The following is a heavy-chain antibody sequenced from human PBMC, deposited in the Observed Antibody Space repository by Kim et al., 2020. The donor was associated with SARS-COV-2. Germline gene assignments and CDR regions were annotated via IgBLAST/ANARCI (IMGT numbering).Heavy chain of an antibody. CDR3: ARTYYYGSGSPGKFDP. J-gene: IGHJ5*02. D-gene: IGHD3-10*01. Sequence: SLKSRVTISVDTSKNQFSLKLSSVTAADTAVYYCARTYYYGSGSPGKFDPWGQGTLVTVSS. V-gene: IGHV4-39*07.